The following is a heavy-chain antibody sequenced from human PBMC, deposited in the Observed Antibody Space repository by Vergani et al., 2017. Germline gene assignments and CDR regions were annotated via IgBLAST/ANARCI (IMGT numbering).Heavy chain of an antibody. V-gene: IGHV1-2*02. CDR3: ASEVWELLMHGFDV. CDR1: ADTLTGYY. J-gene: IGHJ6*04. Sequence: QVRLVQSGAEVRKPGASVKVSCKASADTLTGYYLHWVRQAPGQGLEWMGWISPSSGGTNYERKFQGRVTMTRDTSTSAIYMELSSLTSDDTAIYYCASEVWELLMHGFDVWGKGTAVIVSS. D-gene: IGHD1-26*01. CDR2: ISPSSGGT.